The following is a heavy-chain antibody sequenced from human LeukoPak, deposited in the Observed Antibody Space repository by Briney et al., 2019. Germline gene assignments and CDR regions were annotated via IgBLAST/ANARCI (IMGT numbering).Heavy chain of an antibody. Sequence: PSETLSLTCTVSGGSISSSSYYSGWIRQPPGKGLEWIGSIYYSGSTYYNPSLKSRVTISVDTSKNQFSLKLSSVTAADTAVFYCARQGVLMTLCDYWGQGTLVTVSS. CDR1: GGSISSSSYY. CDR3: ARQGVLMTLCDY. CDR2: IYYSGST. J-gene: IGHJ4*02. V-gene: IGHV4-39*01. D-gene: IGHD3-10*01.